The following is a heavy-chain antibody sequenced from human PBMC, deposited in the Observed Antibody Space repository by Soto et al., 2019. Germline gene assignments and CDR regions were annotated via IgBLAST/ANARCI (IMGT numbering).Heavy chain of an antibody. CDR1: GFPFGAYS. J-gene: IGHJ4*02. Sequence: PGGSLRLSCAASGFPFGAYSMNWVRQAPGNGLEWVAVISYDGSNKFYADSVKGRFTISRENFRNTLYLQMNSLRAEDTAVYYCAKAFHSLNYFSYWGQGTLVTVSS. V-gene: IGHV3-30*18. CDR3: AKAFHSLNYFSY. CDR2: ISYDGSNK. D-gene: IGHD2-15*01.